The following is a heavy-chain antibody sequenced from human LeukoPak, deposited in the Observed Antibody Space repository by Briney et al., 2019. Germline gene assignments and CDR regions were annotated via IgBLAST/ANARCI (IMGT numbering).Heavy chain of an antibody. CDR1: GFTFSDYY. V-gene: IGHV3-11*01. D-gene: IGHD5-24*01. J-gene: IGHJ4*02. Sequence: GGSLRLSCTASGFTFSDYYMSWICQAPGKGQGWVSYISRSGSTIYYADSVKGRFTISRDNAKNSLYLQMNSLRAEDAAVYYCARELYRDGYNRPYYFGYWGQGTLVTVSS. CDR3: ARELYRDGYNRPYYFGY. CDR2: ISRSGSTI.